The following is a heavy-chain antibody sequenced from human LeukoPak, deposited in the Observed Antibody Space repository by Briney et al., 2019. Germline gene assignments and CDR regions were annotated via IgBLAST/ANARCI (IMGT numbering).Heavy chain of an antibody. CDR3: AREMFNRRKPGYCSGGSCSNWFDP. V-gene: IGHV1-69*05. Sequence: SVKVSCKASGGTFSSYAISWVRQAPGQGLEWMGRIIPIFGTANYAQKFQGRVTITTDESTSTAYMELSSLRSEDTAVYYCAREMFNRRKPGYCSGGSCSNWFDPWGQGTLVTVSS. J-gene: IGHJ5*02. CDR1: GGTFSSYA. CDR2: IIPIFGTA. D-gene: IGHD2-15*01.